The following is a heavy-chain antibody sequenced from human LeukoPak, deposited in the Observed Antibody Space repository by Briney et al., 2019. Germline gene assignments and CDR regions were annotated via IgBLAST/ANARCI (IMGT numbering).Heavy chain of an antibody. CDR1: GFTFSNFA. CDR3: AKDTLLLVY. D-gene: IGHD2-21*01. Sequence: GGSLRLSCAASGFTFSNFAMSWVRQAPGKGLEWVSAISGSGGDTCYADSVKGRSTISRDNAKSTLYLQMNSLRAEDTALYSCAKDTLLLVYWGQGTLVTVSS. CDR2: ISGSGGDT. V-gene: IGHV3-23*01. J-gene: IGHJ4*02.